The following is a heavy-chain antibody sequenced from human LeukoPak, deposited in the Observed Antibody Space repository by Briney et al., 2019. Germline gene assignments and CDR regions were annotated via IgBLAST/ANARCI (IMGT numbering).Heavy chain of an antibody. CDR2: ISSSSSYI. J-gene: IGHJ5*02. D-gene: IGHD2-21*01. Sequence: PGGSLRLSCAASGFTFSSYSMNWVRQAPGKGLEWVSSISSSSSYIYYADSVKGRFTISRDNAKNSLYLQMNSLTAEDRAMYYCVRAYHPGGWFDPWGQGTLVTVSS. CDR3: VRAYHPGGWFDP. CDR1: GFTFSSYS. V-gene: IGHV3-21*01.